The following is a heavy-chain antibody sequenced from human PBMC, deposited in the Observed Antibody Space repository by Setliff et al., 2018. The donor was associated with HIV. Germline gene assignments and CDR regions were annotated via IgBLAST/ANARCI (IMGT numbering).Heavy chain of an antibody. J-gene: IGHJ4*02. CDR3: AKVIASSGYYGYYFDY. CDR1: GFTLSTYA. Sequence: LRLSCAASGFTLSTYAMIWVRQAPGKGLEWVSGISGNGGSTYYADSVKGRFTISKDISNKTLYLHMNTLRAEDTAVYYCAKVIASSGYYGYYFDYWGQGSLVTVSS. D-gene: IGHD3-22*01. V-gene: IGHV3-23*01. CDR2: ISGNGGST.